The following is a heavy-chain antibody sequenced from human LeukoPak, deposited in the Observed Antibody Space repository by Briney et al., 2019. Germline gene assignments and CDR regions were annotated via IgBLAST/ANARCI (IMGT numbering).Heavy chain of an antibody. CDR1: GGSISSYY. J-gene: IGHJ4*02. CDR2: IYTSGSI. CDR3: ARDHRRDYGDYHFDY. Sequence: SETLSLTCIVSGGSISSYYWSWIRQPAGKGLEWIGRIYTSGSINYNPSLKSRVTMSVDTSKIQFSLKLTSLTAADTAVYYCARDHRRDYGDYHFDYWGQGTLVTVSS. D-gene: IGHD4-17*01. V-gene: IGHV4-4*07.